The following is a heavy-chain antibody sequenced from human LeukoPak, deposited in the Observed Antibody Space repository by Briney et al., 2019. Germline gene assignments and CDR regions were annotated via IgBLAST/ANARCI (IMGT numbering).Heavy chain of an antibody. J-gene: IGHJ4*02. CDR1: GFTFSNYW. Sequence: GGSLRLSCAASGFTFSNYWMNWVRQAPGKGLEWVANINQDGSEKFYVDSVKGRLTITRDNAKNSLDVQMNSLRAEDTGVYYCARDGWGYGSGMLFDYWGQGIMVTVSS. CDR2: INQDGSEK. CDR3: ARDGWGYGSGMLFDY. V-gene: IGHV3-7*01. D-gene: IGHD3-10*01.